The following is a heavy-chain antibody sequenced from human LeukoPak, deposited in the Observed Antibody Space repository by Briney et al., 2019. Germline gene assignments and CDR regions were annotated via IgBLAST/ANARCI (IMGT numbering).Heavy chain of an antibody. V-gene: IGHV3-23*01. J-gene: IGHJ4*02. D-gene: IGHD2-15*01. CDR3: ARSVVVVSAPDH. CDR2: VSSSGRST. CDR1: GFTFSSYA. Sequence: PGGSLRLSCAASGFTFSSYAMSWVRQAPGKGLEWVSAVSSSGRSTYYADSVKGRFTISRDDSKNTLYLQMNSLRAEDTAVYYCARSVVVVSAPDHWGQGTLVTVSS.